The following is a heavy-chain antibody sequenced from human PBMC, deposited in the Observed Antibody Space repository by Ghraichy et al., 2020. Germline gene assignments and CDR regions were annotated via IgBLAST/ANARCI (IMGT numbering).Heavy chain of an antibody. V-gene: IGHV3-48*02. Sequence: GGSLRLSCAASGFTFSSYSMDWVRQAPGKGLEWVSHISSSSSNRFYSDSVKGRFTISRDNAQNSLYLQMNSLRDEDTAVYYCARASTVKRFYYYAAMDVWGQGTTVTVSS. J-gene: IGHJ6*02. D-gene: IGHD4-17*01. CDR3: ARASTVKRFYYYAAMDV. CDR2: ISSSSSNR. CDR1: GFTFSSYS.